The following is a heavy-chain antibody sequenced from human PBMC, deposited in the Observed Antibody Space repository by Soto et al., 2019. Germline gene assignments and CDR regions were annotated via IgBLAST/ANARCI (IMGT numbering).Heavy chain of an antibody. Sequence: QVQLVQSGAEVKKPGASVKVSCKASGYTFTSYAMHWVRQARGQRLEWMGWINAGNGNTKYSQKFQGRVTITRDTSASTAYMELSSLRSEDTAVYYCARDQVAAAGTRLGQLVPDFDYWGQGTLVTVSS. CDR1: GYTFTSYA. J-gene: IGHJ4*02. CDR3: ARDQVAAAGTRLGQLVPDFDY. V-gene: IGHV1-3*01. D-gene: IGHD6-13*01. CDR2: INAGNGNT.